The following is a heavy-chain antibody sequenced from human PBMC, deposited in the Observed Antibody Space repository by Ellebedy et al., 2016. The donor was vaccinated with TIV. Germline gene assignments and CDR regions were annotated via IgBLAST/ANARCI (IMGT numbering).Heavy chain of an antibody. D-gene: IGHD3-22*01. V-gene: IGHV3-7*01. J-gene: IGHJ6*02. CDR3: ARDSGYYDSSGYYYYYGMDV. CDR1: GFAFSTYW. Sequence: GGSLRLSCAASGFAFSTYWMTWVRQAPGKGLEWVANIKKDGSERSYVDSVKGRFTISRDNAKNSLYLQMNSLRAEDTAVYYCARDSGYYDSSGYYYYYGMDVWGQGTTVTVSS. CDR2: IKKDGSER.